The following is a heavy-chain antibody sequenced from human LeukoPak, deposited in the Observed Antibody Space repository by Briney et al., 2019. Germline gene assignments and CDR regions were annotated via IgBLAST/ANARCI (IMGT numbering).Heavy chain of an antibody. V-gene: IGHV4-61*02. CDR3: ARSYYDFWSGYYYYYYMDV. Sequence: SQTLSLTCTVSGGSISSGSYYWSWIRQPAGKGLEWTGRIYTSGSTNYNPSLKSRVTISVDTSKNQFSLKLSSVTAADTAVYYCARSYYDFWSGYYYYYYMDVWGKGTTVTVSS. D-gene: IGHD3-3*01. CDR2: IYTSGST. J-gene: IGHJ6*03. CDR1: GGSISSGSYY.